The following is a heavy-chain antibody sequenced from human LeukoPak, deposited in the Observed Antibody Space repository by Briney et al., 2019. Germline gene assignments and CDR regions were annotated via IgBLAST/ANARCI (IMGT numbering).Heavy chain of an antibody. CDR1: RFTFSPYT. V-gene: IGHV3-21*01. CDR2: ISSSSTYI. J-gene: IGHJ4*02. D-gene: IGHD4-17*01. Sequence: PGGSLRLSCAASRFTFSPYTMNWVRQAPGKGLEWVSSISSSSTYIYYADSVKGRFTISRDNAKNSLYLQMNSLRAEDTAVYYCTRGSYGDYEYWGQGTLVTVSS. CDR3: TRGSYGDYEY.